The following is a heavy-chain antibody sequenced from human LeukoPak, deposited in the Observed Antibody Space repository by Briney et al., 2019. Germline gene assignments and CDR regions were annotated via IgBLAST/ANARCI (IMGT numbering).Heavy chain of an antibody. D-gene: IGHD6-13*01. CDR3: AKEPIVAVNGPV. V-gene: IGHV3-23*01. Sequence: GGSLRLSCAASGFTFSSYAMSWVRQAPGKGLEWVPAISGSGGSTYYADSVKGRFTISRDNSKNTLFLQMSSLRAEDTAVYYCAKEPIVAVNGPVWGIGTTVTISS. J-gene: IGHJ6*04. CDR2: ISGSGGST. CDR1: GFTFSSYA.